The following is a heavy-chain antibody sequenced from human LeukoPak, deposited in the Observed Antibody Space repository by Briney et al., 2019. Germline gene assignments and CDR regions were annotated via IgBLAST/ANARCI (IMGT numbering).Heavy chain of an antibody. J-gene: IGHJ4*02. CDR1: GYTFTGYY. D-gene: IGHD6-6*01. CDR3: ARASIAARLPFDY. CDR2: INPDSGGT. V-gene: IGHV1-2*02. Sequence: ASVKVSCKASGYTFTGYYMHWVRQAPGQGLEWMGWINPDSGGTNYAQKFQGRVTMTRDTSISTAYMELSSLRSEDTAVYYCARASIAARLPFDYWGQGTLVTVSS.